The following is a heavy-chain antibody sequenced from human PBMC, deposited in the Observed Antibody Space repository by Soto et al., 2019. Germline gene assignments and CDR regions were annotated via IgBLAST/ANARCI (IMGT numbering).Heavy chain of an antibody. CDR3: ASDSSDSSGYYYSHFDY. CDR2: TYYRSNWRH. J-gene: IGHJ4*02. Sequence: SQTLSLTGTISGGGISSNTAAGDWIRSSPSRGLEWLGRTYYRSNWRHDYAVSVKSRITVNPDTSKNSLYLQMNSLRDEDTAVYYCASDSSDSSGYYYSHFDYWGQRTLVPVSS. V-gene: IGHV6-1*01. CDR1: GGGISSNTAA. D-gene: IGHD3-22*01.